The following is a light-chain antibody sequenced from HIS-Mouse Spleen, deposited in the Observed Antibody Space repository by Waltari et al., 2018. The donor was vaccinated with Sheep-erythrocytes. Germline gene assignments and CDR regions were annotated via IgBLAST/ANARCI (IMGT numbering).Light chain of an antibody. V-gene: IGKV3-20*01. Sequence: EIVLTQSPGTLSLSPVERATLSCRASKSVSSSYLAWYQQKPGQAPRLLIYGASSRATGIPDRFSGSGSGTDFTLTISRLEPEDFAVYYCQQYGSSPFTFGPGTKVDIK. CDR2: GAS. J-gene: IGKJ3*01. CDR3: QQYGSSPFT. CDR1: KSVSSSY.